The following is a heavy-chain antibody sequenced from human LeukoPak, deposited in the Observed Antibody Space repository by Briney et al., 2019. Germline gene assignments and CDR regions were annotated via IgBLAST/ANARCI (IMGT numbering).Heavy chain of an antibody. J-gene: IGHJ4*02. V-gene: IGHV3-48*04. CDR2: ISGSGTTV. Sequence: GGSLRLSCAASGFTFSSYSMSWIRQAPGKGLEWVSYISGSGTTVYYADSVKGRFTISRDNANISLYLQMNSLRAEDTAMYYCARVQRWPTCFDYWGQGTLVTVSS. CDR3: ARVQRWPTCFDY. CDR1: GFTFSSYS. D-gene: IGHD6-19*01.